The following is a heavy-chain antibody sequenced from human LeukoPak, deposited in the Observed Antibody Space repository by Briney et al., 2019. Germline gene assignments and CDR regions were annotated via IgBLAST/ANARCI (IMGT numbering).Heavy chain of an antibody. Sequence: SETLSLTCAVDGGFFSGYYWSWIRQPPGKGLEWIGEINHSGSTNYNPSLKSRVTISVDTSKNQFSLKLSSVTAADTAVYYCAREGIAAAGNGYWGQGTLVTVSS. CDR3: AREGIAAAGNGY. CDR2: INHSGST. J-gene: IGHJ4*02. D-gene: IGHD6-13*01. V-gene: IGHV4-34*01. CDR1: GGFFSGYY.